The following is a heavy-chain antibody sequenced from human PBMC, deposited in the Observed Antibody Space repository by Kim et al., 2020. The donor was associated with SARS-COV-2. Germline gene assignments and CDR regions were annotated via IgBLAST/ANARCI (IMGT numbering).Heavy chain of an antibody. V-gene: IGHV3-48*03. CDR1: GFTFSSYE. CDR2: ISSSGSTI. Sequence: GGSLRLSCAASGFTFSSYEMNWVRQAPGKGLEWVSYISSSGSTIYYADSVKGRFTISRDNAKNSLYLQMNSLRAEDTAVYYCARDLSEELGGDHYYYYGMDVWGQGTTVTVSS. CDR3: ARDLSEELGGDHYYYYGMDV. J-gene: IGHJ6*02. D-gene: IGHD3-10*01.